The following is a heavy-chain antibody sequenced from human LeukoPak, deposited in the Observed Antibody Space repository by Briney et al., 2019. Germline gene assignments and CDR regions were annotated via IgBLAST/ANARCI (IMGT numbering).Heavy chain of an antibody. CDR1: GFTFSDYF. Sequence: GGSLRLSCSGSGFTFSDYFMNWIRQTPGKGLEWISYISSSGGNIKYADSVQGRFTISRDNAKQSLYLQMNSLRAEDTAVYYCARDRAENDSSGYIHRDFDFWGQGTIVIVSS. V-gene: IGHV3-11*04. D-gene: IGHD3-22*01. CDR2: ISSSGGNI. CDR3: ARDRAENDSSGYIHRDFDF. J-gene: IGHJ4*02.